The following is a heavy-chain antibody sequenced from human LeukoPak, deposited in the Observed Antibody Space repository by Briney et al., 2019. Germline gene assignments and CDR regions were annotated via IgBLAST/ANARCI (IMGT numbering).Heavy chain of an antibody. CDR3: AKDPNGDYVGAFDG. CDR1: GFIINIYA. Sequence: PGGSLRLSCAPSGFIINIYAMTWVRQAPGKGLEWVSSITVNGGGISYADSVKGRFTISRDNSKNTLYLQMSSLRAEDTAVYYCAKDPNGDYVGAFDGWDRGTRVTVSS. J-gene: IGHJ3*01. V-gene: IGHV3-23*01. D-gene: IGHD4-17*01. CDR2: ITVNGGGI.